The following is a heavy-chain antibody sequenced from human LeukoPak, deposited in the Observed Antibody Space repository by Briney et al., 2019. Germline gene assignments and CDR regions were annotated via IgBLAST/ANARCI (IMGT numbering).Heavy chain of an antibody. CDR3: ARFPRCVVITRYYFDY. Sequence: GKSLKISCKASGHSFSTYWIGWVRQMPGKGLEWMGIIHPEDSDTQYSPSFQGQVTISADKSISTAYLQWSSLKASDTAMYYCARFPRCVVITRYYFDYWGQGTLVNVSS. J-gene: IGHJ4*02. CDR2: IHPEDSDT. CDR1: GHSFSTYW. D-gene: IGHD3-22*01. V-gene: IGHV5-51*01.